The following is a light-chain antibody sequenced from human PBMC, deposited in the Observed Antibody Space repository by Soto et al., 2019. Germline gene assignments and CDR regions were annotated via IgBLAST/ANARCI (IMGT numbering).Light chain of an antibody. CDR2: DTI. J-gene: IGLJ2*01. CDR3: QSFDTNLNAVL. Sequence: QSVLTQPPSVSGAPGQSVTISCIGSGSNIGAGYEVHWYQQLPGVAPKLLIFDTINRPSGAPGRFSGSKSGASASLAITGLLPEDEADFFCQSFDTNLNAVLFGGGTQLTVL. CDR1: GSNIGAGYE. V-gene: IGLV1-40*01.